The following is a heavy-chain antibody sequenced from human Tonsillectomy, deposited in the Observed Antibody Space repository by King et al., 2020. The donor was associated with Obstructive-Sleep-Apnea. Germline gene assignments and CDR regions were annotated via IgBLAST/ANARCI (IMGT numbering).Heavy chain of an antibody. V-gene: IGHV3-21*01. D-gene: IGHD1/OR15-1a*01. J-gene: IGHJ5*02. CDR1: GFTFSSYS. CDR2: ISSSSSYI. Sequence: VQLVESGGGLVKPGGSLRLSCAASGFTFSSYSMNWVRQAPGKGLEWVSSISSSSSYIYYADSVKGRFTISRDNAKNSLYLQMNSLRAEDTAVYYCARELLEQTYNWFDPWGQGTLVTVSS. CDR3: ARELLEQTYNWFDP.